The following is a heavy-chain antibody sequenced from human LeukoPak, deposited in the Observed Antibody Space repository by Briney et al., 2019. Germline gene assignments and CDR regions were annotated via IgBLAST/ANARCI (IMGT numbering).Heavy chain of an antibody. CDR3: AKAPYLDWLLTASGYFDY. D-gene: IGHD3-9*01. V-gene: IGHV3-23*01. Sequence: PGGSLRLSCAASGFTFSSYAMSWVRQAPGKGLEWVSAISGSGGSTYYADSVKGRFTISRDNSKNTLYLQMNSLRAEDTAVYYCAKAPYLDWLLTASGYFDYWGQGTLVTVSS. J-gene: IGHJ4*02. CDR1: GFTFSSYA. CDR2: ISGSGGST.